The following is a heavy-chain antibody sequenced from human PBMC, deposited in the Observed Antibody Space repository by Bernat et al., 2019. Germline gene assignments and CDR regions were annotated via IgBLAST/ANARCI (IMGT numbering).Heavy chain of an antibody. CDR2: ISDRGDNT. CDR1: GFTFRNYA. J-gene: IGHJ4*02. V-gene: IGHV3-23*01. CDR3: ATYYFERSAYRRFDY. D-gene: IGHD3-22*01. Sequence: EVQLLESGGGLVQPGGSLRLSCAASGFTFRNYAMSWVRQAPGKGLEWVSVISDRGDNTYYTDSVKGRFTISRDNSKNTLYLQMKSLRAEDTALYYCATYYFERSAYRRFDYWGQGTLVTVSS.